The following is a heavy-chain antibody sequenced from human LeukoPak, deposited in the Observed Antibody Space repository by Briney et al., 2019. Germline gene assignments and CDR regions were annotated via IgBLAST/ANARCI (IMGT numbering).Heavy chain of an antibody. CDR2: MYTSGSS. D-gene: IGHD3-10*01. J-gene: IGHJ5*02. CDR3: ARGVLLWFGELFSDWFDP. V-gene: IGHV4-61*02. CDR1: GGSISSGSYY. Sequence: SETLSLTCTVSGGSISSGSYYWSWIRQPAGKGLEWIGRMYTSGSSNYNPSLKSRVTISGDTSKNQFSLKLSSVTAADTAVYYCARGVLLWFGELFSDWFDPWGQGTLVPVSS.